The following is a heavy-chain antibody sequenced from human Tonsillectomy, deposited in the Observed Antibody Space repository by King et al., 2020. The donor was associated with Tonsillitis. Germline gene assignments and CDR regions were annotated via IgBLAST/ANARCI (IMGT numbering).Heavy chain of an antibody. D-gene: IGHD2-8*02. V-gene: IGHV1-69*01. J-gene: IGHJ5*02. CDR3: ARAQPASLVERGAWFDP. CDR2: IIPMFGTA. Sequence: VQLVESGAEVKKPGSSVKVSCMASGGTFSTYAISWVRQAPGQGLEWMGGIIPMFGTANYAQKFQGRVRITADESTRTAYMELSSLRYEDTAVYYCARAQPASLVERGAWFDPWGQGTLVTVSS. CDR1: GGTFSTYA.